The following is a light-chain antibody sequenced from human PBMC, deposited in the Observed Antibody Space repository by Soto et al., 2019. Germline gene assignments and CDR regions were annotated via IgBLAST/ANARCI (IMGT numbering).Light chain of an antibody. Sequence: DIVMTQSPLSLPVTPGEPASISCRSSQSLLHSNGYNYLHWYLRKPGQSPHLLIYVGGNRASGVPDRFSGSGSGTDFTLKISRVEPEDVGVYYCMQALQTPITFGQGTRLEIK. J-gene: IGKJ5*01. CDR1: QSLLHSNGYNY. CDR3: MQALQTPIT. V-gene: IGKV2-28*01. CDR2: VGG.